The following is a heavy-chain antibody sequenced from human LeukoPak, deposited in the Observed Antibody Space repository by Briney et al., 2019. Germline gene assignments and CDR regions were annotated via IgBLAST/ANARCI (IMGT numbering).Heavy chain of an antibody. J-gene: IGHJ4*02. Sequence: ASVKVSCKASGYTFTDYTMHWLRQAPGQRLDWMGWINGGSDNTKYSPEFQGRVTITRDTSAGTAYMELSSLRSEDTAVYYCANPRYDSSGYYYVDWGQGTLVTVSS. V-gene: IGHV1-3*01. CDR2: INGGSDNT. D-gene: IGHD3-22*01. CDR3: ANPRYDSSGYYYVD. CDR1: GYTFTDYT.